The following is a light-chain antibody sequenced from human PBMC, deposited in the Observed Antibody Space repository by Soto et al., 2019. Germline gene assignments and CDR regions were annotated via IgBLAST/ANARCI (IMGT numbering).Light chain of an antibody. Sequence: QSVLTQPPSASGTPGQRVTISCSGSSSNIGGYTVNWYQQLPGTAPKLLLYSNNQRPSGVPDRFSGSKSGTSASLAISGLQSEDEADYYCAAWDDSLNVLFGGGTKVTVL. CDR3: AAWDDSLNVL. V-gene: IGLV1-44*01. CDR2: SNN. CDR1: SSNIGGYT. J-gene: IGLJ2*01.